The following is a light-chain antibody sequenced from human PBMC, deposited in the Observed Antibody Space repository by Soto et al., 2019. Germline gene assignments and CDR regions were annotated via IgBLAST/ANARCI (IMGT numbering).Light chain of an antibody. J-gene: IGLJ3*02. V-gene: IGLV1-44*01. Sequence: SALTQPPSASGTPGQSVTISCSGSTSNIGSNTVNWYQQLPGTAPKLLVYSNDQRPSGVPDRFSASKSGTSAFLAISGLQSEDEADYDCAVWDDSLNAWVFGGGTKVTFL. CDR2: SND. CDR3: AVWDDSLNAWV. CDR1: TSNIGSNT.